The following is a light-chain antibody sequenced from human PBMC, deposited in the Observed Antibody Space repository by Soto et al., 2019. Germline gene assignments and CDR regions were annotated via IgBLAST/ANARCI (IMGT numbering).Light chain of an antibody. V-gene: IGKV1-5*03. CDR3: QQYNSYSWT. CDR1: QSISSW. Sequence: DIQMTQSPSTLSASVGDRVTMTCRASQSISSWLAWYQQKPGKAPKLLIYKASGLERGVPSRFSGSGSGTEFTLTISSLQPDDFATYYCQQYNSYSWTFGQGTKVEIK. CDR2: KAS. J-gene: IGKJ1*01.